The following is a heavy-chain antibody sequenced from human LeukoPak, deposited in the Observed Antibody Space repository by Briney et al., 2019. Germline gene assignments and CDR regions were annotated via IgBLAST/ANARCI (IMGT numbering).Heavy chain of an antibody. D-gene: IGHD3-3*01. CDR1: GFTFGDYA. CDR3: TRDIGPRDTIFGVVIIPAPFDY. Sequence: QPGRSLRLSCTASGFTFGDYAMSWFRQAPGKGLEWVGFIRSKAYGGTTEYAASVKGRFTISRDDSKSIAYLQMNSLKTEDTAVYYCTRDIGPRDTIFGVVIIPAPFDYWGQGTLVTVSS. J-gene: IGHJ4*02. CDR2: IRSKAYGGTT. V-gene: IGHV3-49*03.